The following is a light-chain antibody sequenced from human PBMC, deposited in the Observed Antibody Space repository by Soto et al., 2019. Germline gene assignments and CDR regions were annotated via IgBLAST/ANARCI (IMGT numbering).Light chain of an antibody. Sequence: DIVLSQSPGTLSLSPGERATLSCRASQSVISNFLAWYQQKPGQAPWLLIWGASTRAGGVPDRFSGSGSGTDFTLTISRLEPEDFAVYYCQQYGSSPRTFGQGTKVDI. CDR1: QSVISNF. V-gene: IGKV3-20*01. J-gene: IGKJ1*01. CDR3: QQYGSSPRT. CDR2: GAS.